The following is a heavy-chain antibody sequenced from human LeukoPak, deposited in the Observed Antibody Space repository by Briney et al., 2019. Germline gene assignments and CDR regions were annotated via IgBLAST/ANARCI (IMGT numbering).Heavy chain of an antibody. CDR2: IVVGSGNT. V-gene: IGHV1-58*02. D-gene: IGHD2-15*01. CDR1: GFTFTSSA. J-gene: IGHJ6*02. Sequence: GASVKVSCKASGFTFTSSAMQWVRQARGQRLEWIGWIVVGSGNTNYAQKFQERVTITRDMSTSTAYMELSSLRSEDTAVYYCAADGVVVAATSSPHYYYYGMDVRGQGTTVTVSS. CDR3: AADGVVVAATSSPHYYYYGMDV.